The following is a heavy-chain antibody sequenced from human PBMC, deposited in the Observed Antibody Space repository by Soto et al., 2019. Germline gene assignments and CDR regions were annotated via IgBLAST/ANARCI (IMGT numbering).Heavy chain of an antibody. CDR2: IYYSGST. V-gene: IGHV4-59*01. D-gene: IGHD2-2*01. CDR1: GGSISGYY. J-gene: IGHJ4*02. CDR3: ARDIVVVPAAPAAAAFDY. Sequence: SETLSLTCTVSGGSISGYYWSWIRQPPGKGLEWIGYIYYSGSTNYNPSLKSRVTISIDTSKSQSSLNLSSVTAADTAVYYCARDIVVVPAAPAAAAFDYWGQGTLVTVSS.